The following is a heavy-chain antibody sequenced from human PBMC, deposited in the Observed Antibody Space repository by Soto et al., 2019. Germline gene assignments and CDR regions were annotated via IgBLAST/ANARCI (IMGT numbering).Heavy chain of an antibody. CDR3: ARTESSEYYFYY. CDR1: GYSFTSYW. J-gene: IGHJ4*02. Sequence: GESLKISCKGSGYSFTSYWIGWVRQMPGKGLEWWGIIYPCVSDTRYSPSFQGQVTISDDKSISTAYLQWSILRASDTAMYYCARTESSEYYFYYWGQGTLVTVSS. D-gene: IGHD3-22*01. V-gene: IGHV5-51*01. CDR2: IYPCVSDT.